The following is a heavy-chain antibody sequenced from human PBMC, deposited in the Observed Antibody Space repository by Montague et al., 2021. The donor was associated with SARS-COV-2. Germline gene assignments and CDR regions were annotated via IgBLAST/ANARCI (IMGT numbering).Heavy chain of an antibody. V-gene: IGHV4-59*01. J-gene: IGHJ4*02. CDR1: GGSISSYY. Sequence: SETLSLTCTVSGGSISSYYWSWIRQPPGKGLEWIGFIYYSWSANYNPSLTLRVTISVDMSKYQFSLKLSSVTAADAAVYYCARVFPRWLQFDSYFDYWGQGTLVTVSS. D-gene: IGHD5-24*01. CDR3: ARVFPRWLQFDSYFDY. CDR2: IYYSWSA.